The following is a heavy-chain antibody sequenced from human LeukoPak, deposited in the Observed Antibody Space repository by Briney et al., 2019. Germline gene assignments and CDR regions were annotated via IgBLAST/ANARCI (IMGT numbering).Heavy chain of an antibody. CDR1: GFTFSNYW. D-gene: IGHD5-24*01. CDR3: ARASDPWLQLT. J-gene: IGHJ5*02. V-gene: IGHV3-7*05. Sequence: GGSLRLSCAASGFTFSNYWMIWVRQAPGKGLEWVGNIKQDGSEKRYADSVRGRFSISRDNAQTSLYLQTNSLRAEDTAVYYCARASDPWLQLTWGQGTPVTVSS. CDR2: IKQDGSEK.